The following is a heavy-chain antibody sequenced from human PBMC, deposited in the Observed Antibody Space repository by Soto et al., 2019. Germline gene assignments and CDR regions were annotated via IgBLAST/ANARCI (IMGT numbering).Heavy chain of an antibody. D-gene: IGHD6-19*01. CDR3: AKDGSIRSGWYGDY. J-gene: IGHJ4*02. CDR1: GFTFSSYA. CDR2: ISGSGGST. V-gene: IGHV3-23*01. Sequence: EVQLLESGGGLVQPGGSLRLSCAASGFTFSSYAMSWVRQAPGKGLEWVSAISGSGGSTYYADSVKGRFTISRDNSKNTLYLQMNSLRAEDTAVYHCAKDGSIRSGWYGDYWGQGTLVTVSS.